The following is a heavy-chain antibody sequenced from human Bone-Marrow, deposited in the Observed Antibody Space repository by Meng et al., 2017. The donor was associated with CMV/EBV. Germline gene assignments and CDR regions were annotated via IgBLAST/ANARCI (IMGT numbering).Heavy chain of an antibody. Sequence: SVKVSCKASGGTFSSYAISWVRQAPGQGLEWMGGIIPIFGTANYAQKFQGRVTITADKSTSTAYMELSSLRSEDTAVYYCARATYCSSTSCYERLWFDPWGQGTLVTFSS. J-gene: IGHJ5*02. D-gene: IGHD2-2*01. CDR2: IIPIFGTA. CDR1: GGTFSSYA. CDR3: ARATYCSSTSCYERLWFDP. V-gene: IGHV1-69*06.